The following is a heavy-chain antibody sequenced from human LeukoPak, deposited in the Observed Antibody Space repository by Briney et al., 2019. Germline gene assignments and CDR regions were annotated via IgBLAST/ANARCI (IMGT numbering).Heavy chain of an antibody. CDR1: GFTFSSYG. CDR3: AKDTVREDGMDV. CDR2: IRYDGSNK. V-gene: IGHV3-30*02. D-gene: IGHD3-10*01. Sequence: GGSLRLSCAASGFTFSSYGMHWVRQAPGKGLEWVAFIRYDGSNKYYADSVKGRFTISRDNSKNTLYLQMNSLRAEDTAVYYCAKDTVREDGMDVWGQGTTVTVSS. J-gene: IGHJ6*02.